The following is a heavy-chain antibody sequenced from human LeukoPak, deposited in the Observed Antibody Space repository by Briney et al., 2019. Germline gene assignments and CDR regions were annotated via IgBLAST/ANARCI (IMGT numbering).Heavy chain of an antibody. CDR1: GGTFSSYA. Sequence: ASVKVSCKASGGTFSSYAISWVRQAPGQGLEWMGGIIPIFGTANYAQKFQGRVTITTDESTSTAYMELGSLRSEDTAVYYCASPAGGYSYGWFYWGQGTLVTVSS. CDR2: IIPIFGTA. V-gene: IGHV1-69*05. CDR3: ASPAGGYSYGWFY. J-gene: IGHJ4*02. D-gene: IGHD5-18*01.